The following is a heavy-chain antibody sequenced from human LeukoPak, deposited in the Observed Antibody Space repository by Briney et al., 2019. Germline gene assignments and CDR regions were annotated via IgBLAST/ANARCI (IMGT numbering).Heavy chain of an antibody. CDR1: SGSISSSSYY. CDR2: IYHSGST. CDR3: ARIVTNWNYIDY. D-gene: IGHD1-20*01. V-gene: IGHV4-39*07. J-gene: IGHJ4*02. Sequence: SETLSLACTVSSGSISSSSYYWGWIRQSPGKGLEWIGSIYHSGSTYYNPSLKSRVTISVDTSKNQFSLKLSSVTAADTAVYYCARIVTNWNYIDYWGQGTLVTVSS.